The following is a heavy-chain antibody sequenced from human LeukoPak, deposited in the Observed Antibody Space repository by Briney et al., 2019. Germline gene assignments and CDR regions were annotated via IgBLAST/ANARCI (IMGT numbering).Heavy chain of an antibody. J-gene: IGHJ5*02. Sequence: ASVKVSCKASGYTFTGYYMHWVRQAPGQGLEWMGRVNPNNGVPNYAQKFQGRVTITRDTAISTFYMELSSLRSDDTAVYFCAREVGYSSSYYGRFDPWGQGTLVIVSS. V-gene: IGHV1-2*06. CDR2: VNPNNGVP. CDR1: GYTFTGYY. CDR3: AREVGYSSSYYGRFDP. D-gene: IGHD2-2*01.